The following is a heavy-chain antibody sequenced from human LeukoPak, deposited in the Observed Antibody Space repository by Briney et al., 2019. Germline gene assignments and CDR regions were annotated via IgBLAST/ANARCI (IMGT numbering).Heavy chain of an antibody. D-gene: IGHD6-13*01. CDR1: AFTFSSYP. CDR3: AKSLTMAAAGHYYYYGLDV. J-gene: IGHJ6*02. CDR2: ISASGFSS. Sequence: AGGSLRLSCAASAFTFSSYPMTWVRQAPGKGLEWVSAISASGFSSYYADSVKGRFTISRDNSKNTLYLQINSLRAEDTAVYYCAKSLTMAAAGHYYYYGLDVWGQGTTVSVSS. V-gene: IGHV3-23*01.